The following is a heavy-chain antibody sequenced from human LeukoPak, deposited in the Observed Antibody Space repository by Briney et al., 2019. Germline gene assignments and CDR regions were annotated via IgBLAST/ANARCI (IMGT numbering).Heavy chain of an antibody. J-gene: IGHJ4*02. CDR3: AKDWSPASGRGGYFDY. Sequence: GGSLRLSCAASGFTFSSYDMHWVRQAPGKGLGWVAFIRYDGSNKYYADSVKGRFTISRDNSKNTLYLQMNSLRAEDTAVYYCAKDWSPASGRGGYFDYWGQGTLVTVSS. CDR2: IRYDGSNK. D-gene: IGHD6-13*01. CDR1: GFTFSSYD. V-gene: IGHV3-30*02.